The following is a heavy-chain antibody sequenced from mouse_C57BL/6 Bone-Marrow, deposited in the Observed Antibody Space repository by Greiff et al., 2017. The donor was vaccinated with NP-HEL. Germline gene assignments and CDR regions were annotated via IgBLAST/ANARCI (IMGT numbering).Heavy chain of an antibody. CDR2: IWTGGGT. CDR3: ARRGGNYHYYYAMDY. CDR1: GFSLTSYA. V-gene: IGHV2-9-1*01. D-gene: IGHD2-1*01. Sequence: QVQLQQSGPGLVAPSQSLSITCTVSGFSLTSYAISWVRQPPGKGLEWLGVIWTGGGTNYNSALKSRLSISKDNSKSQVFLKMNSLQTDDTARYYCARRGGNYHYYYAMDYWGQGTSVTVSS. J-gene: IGHJ4*01.